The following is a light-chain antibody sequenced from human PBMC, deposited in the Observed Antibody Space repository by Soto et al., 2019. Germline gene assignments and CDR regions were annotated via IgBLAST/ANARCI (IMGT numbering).Light chain of an antibody. CDR1: QSVSSN. Sequence: EIVMTQSPATLSLSPGERATLSCRASQSVSSNLVWYQQQPGQAPRLLIYGASTRATGIPARFSGSGSGTEFTITISSLQSEDFAVYYCQQYNNWPLLTFGGGTKVEIK. CDR3: QQYNNWPLLT. V-gene: IGKV3-15*01. CDR2: GAS. J-gene: IGKJ4*01.